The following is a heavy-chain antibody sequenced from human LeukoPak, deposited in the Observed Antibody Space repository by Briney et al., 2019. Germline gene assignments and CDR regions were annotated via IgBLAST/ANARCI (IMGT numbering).Heavy chain of an antibody. CDR3: ARDGSGWYGAFDI. D-gene: IGHD6-19*01. V-gene: IGHV3-21*01. CDR1: GFTFSSYS. CDR2: ISSSSSYI. Sequence: PGGSLRLSCAAFGFTFSSYSMNWVRQAPGKGLEGVSSISSSSSYIYYAGSVKGRFTIYRDNSKNTLYLQMNSLRAEDTAVYYCARDGSGWYGAFDIWGQGTMVTVSS. J-gene: IGHJ3*02.